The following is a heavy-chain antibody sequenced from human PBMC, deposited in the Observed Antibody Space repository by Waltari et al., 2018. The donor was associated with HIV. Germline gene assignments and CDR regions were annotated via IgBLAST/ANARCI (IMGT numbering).Heavy chain of an antibody. CDR1: GFTISIYS. Sequence: EVQLVESGGGLVKQGGSLRLSGAASGFTISIYSMNWIGQAPGKGREGVSSIISSGSYIYYKDSVKGRFTSSRDNSLYLQMNSLRADDTAVYYCARDLGASNNYYYGMDVWGQGTTVTVSS. CDR3: ARDLGASNNYYYGMDV. D-gene: IGHD3-16*01. CDR2: IISSGSYI. J-gene: IGHJ6*02. V-gene: IGHV3-21*01.